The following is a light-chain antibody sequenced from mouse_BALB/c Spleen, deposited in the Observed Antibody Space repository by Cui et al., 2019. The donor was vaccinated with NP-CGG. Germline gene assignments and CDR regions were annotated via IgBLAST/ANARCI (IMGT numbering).Light chain of an antibody. CDR2: GTN. CDR1: TGAVITSNY. CDR3: ALWYSNHWV. J-gene: IGLJ1*01. Sequence: QAVVTHEPALTTSPGETVTLTCRSSTGAVITSNYANWVQEKPDHLFTGLIGGTNNRAPGVPARFSGSLIGDKAALTITGAQTEDEAIYFCALWYSNHWVFGGGTKLTVL. V-gene: IGLV1*01.